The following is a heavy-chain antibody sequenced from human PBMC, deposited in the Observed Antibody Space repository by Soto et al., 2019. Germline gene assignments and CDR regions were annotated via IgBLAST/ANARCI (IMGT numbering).Heavy chain of an antibody. CDR2: IYHGGST. CDR3: ASHLIMPGTRGFDY. D-gene: IGHD6-13*01. V-gene: IGHV4-4*02. J-gene: IGHJ4*02. Sequence: QVQLQESGPGLVKPSRTLSLTCAISSGSITSSNWWSWVRQPPGKGLEWIGEIYHGGSTNYNPSLKSRLTISVDKSQNQFSLRLNSVTAADTAVYFCASHLIMPGTRGFDYWGQGSLVTVSS. CDR1: SGSITSSNW.